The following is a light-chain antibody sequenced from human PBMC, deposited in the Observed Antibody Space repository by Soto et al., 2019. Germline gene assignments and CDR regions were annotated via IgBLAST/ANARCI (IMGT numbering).Light chain of an antibody. CDR2: DVS. CDR3: SSYTNSSTLLYV. V-gene: IGLV2-14*01. CDR1: SSDVGGYNY. Sequence: QSALTQPASVSGSPGQSITISCTGTSSDVGGYNYVSWYQQHPGKAPKLMIYDVSNRPSGVSNRFSGSKSGNTASLTISGLQAEDEPDYNCSSYTNSSTLLYVFGTATKLTVL. J-gene: IGLJ1*01.